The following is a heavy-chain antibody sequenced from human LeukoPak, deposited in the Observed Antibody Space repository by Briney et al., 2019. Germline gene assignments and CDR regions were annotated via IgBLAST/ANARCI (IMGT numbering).Heavy chain of an antibody. J-gene: IGHJ3*02. CDR2: IYYSGST. CDR1: GGSISSSSYY. D-gene: IGHD4-23*01. Sequence: PSETLSLTCTVSGGSISSSSYYWGWIRQPPGKGLEWIGSIYYSGSTYYNPSLKSRVTISVDTSKNQFSLKLSSVTAADTAVYYCARVGRWRGPLDAFDIWGQGTMVTVSS. V-gene: IGHV4-39*07. CDR3: ARVGRWRGPLDAFDI.